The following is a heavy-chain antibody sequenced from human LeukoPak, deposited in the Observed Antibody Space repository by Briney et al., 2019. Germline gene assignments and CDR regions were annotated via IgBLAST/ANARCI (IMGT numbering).Heavy chain of an antibody. CDR3: ARGRPASITMIVVVISAFDI. D-gene: IGHD3-22*01. V-gene: IGHV3-21*01. CDR2: ISSSSSYI. CDR1: GFTFSSYS. Sequence: GGSLRLSCAASGFTFSSYSMNWVRQAPGKGLEWVSSISSSSSYIYYADSVKGRFTISRDNAKNSLYLQMNSLRAEDTAGYYCARGRPASITMIVVVISAFDIWGQGTMVTVSS. J-gene: IGHJ3*02.